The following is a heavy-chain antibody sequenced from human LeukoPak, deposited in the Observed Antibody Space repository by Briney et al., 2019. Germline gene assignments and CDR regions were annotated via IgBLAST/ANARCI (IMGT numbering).Heavy chain of an antibody. CDR3: ARAWGSGWYTWFDR. V-gene: IGHV4-39*01. J-gene: IGHJ5*02. CDR2: IYYSGST. CDR1: GASVSGNSYY. D-gene: IGHD6-19*01. Sequence: SETLSLTCTVSGASVSGNSYYWGWIRQPPGRGLEWLGNIYYSGSTHYNPSLKSRVTMSVVTSKNQFSLRLNSVTAADTAVYYCARAWGSGWYTWFDRWGQGTLVTVSS.